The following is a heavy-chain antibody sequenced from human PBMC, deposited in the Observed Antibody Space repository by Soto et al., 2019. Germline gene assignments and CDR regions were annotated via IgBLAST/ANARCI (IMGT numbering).Heavy chain of an antibody. CDR3: AKDGRYDYGDDEPENFDY. CDR2: ISGSGGST. J-gene: IGHJ4*02. CDR1: GFTFSSYA. Sequence: GGSLRLSCAASGFTFSSYAMSWGRQAPGNGLEWVSAISGSGGSTYYADSVKGRVTISRDNSKNTLYLQMNSIRAEDTDVYYYAKDGRYDYGDDEPENFDYWGRGTLVTVS. V-gene: IGHV3-23*01. D-gene: IGHD4-17*01.